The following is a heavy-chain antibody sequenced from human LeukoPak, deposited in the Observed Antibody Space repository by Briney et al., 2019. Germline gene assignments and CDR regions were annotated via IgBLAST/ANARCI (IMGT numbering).Heavy chain of an antibody. V-gene: IGHV1-46*01. Sequence: ASVKVSCKATGYTFTAYYMHWVRQAPGQGLEWMGLINPSGSDTVYAQKFQGGLTMTRDMSTSTDYMELSSLRFDDTAVYYCARDNSVGDTAWWFDPWGQGTLVTVSS. J-gene: IGHJ5*02. D-gene: IGHD1-26*01. CDR1: GYTFTAYY. CDR3: ARDNSVGDTAWWFDP. CDR2: INPSGSDT.